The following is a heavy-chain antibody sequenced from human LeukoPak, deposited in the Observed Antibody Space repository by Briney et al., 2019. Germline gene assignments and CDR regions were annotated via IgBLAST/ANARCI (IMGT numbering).Heavy chain of an antibody. CDR1: GITFTRYN. CDR2: ISSSSSYI. Sequence: GGSLRLSCATSGITFTRYNMDWVRQAPGKGLEWVSSISSSSSYIYYADSVKGRFTISRDNAKKLLYLQMNSLRAEDTAVYYCAKDRWYDIDAFDIWGQGTMVTVSS. J-gene: IGHJ3*02. D-gene: IGHD3-9*01. CDR3: AKDRWYDIDAFDI. V-gene: IGHV3-21*01.